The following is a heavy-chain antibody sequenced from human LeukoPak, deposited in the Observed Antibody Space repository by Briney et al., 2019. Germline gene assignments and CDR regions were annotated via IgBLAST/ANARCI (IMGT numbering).Heavy chain of an antibody. CDR3: ARESFPRGYYDYVWGSYPFDY. D-gene: IGHD3-16*01. J-gene: IGHJ4*02. CDR1: GDSLSSNSAA. V-gene: IGHV6-1*01. Sequence: RSQTLSLTCALSGDSLSSNSAAWNWLRQSPSRGLEWLGRTYYRSKWYNDYAVSVKSRITINPDTSKNQFSLQLNSVTPEDTAVYYCARESFPRGYYDYVWGSYPFDYWGQGTLVTVSS. CDR2: TYYRSKWYN.